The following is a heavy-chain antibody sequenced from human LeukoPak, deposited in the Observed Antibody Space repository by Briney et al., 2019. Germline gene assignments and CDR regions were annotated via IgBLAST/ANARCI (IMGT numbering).Heavy chain of an antibody. J-gene: IGHJ6*02. D-gene: IGHD2-2*01. CDR1: GYTFTSYD. V-gene: IGHV1-24*01. CDR2: FDPEDGET. Sequence: ASVKVSCKASGYTFTSYDINWVRQAPGKGLEWMGGFDPEDGETIYAQKFQGRVTMTEDTSTDTAYMELSSLRSEDTAVYYCATPPTHCSSTSCYSGMDVWGQGTTVTVSS. CDR3: ATPPTHCSSTSCYSGMDV.